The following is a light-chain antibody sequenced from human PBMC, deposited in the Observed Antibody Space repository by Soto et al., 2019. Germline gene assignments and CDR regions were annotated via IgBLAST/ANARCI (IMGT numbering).Light chain of an antibody. J-gene: IGKJ1*01. Sequence: DIQVTQSPPTLSASVGDRVTITCRASQTISTWMAWYQQKPGKAPKLLVYDAATLQSGGASRFSGSGSGTEFTLIISGLQPDDSATYYCQQYTNTNNPWMFGQGTKV. CDR2: DAA. CDR3: QQYTNTNNPWM. V-gene: IGKV1-5*01. CDR1: QTISTW.